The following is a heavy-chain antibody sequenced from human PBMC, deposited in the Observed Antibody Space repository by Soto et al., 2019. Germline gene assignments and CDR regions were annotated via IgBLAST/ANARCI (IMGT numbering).Heavy chain of an antibody. J-gene: IGHJ6*02. CDR1: GYIFVNYG. Sequence: QVQLVQTGDEVKKPGASVKVSCKASGYIFVNYGIAWVRQAPGQGLEWMGRISPYTGNTHSATKVQGRLTMTTDTSTSTAYMDLGSLTSDDTAVYYCVMVDNYVTPTPQYVWGQGTTVTVSS. V-gene: IGHV1-18*01. CDR3: VMVDNYVTPTPQYV. D-gene: IGHD3-16*01. CDR2: ISPYTGNT.